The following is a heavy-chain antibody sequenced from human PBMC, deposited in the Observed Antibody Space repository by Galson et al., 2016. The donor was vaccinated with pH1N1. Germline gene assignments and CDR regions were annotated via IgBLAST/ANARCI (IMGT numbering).Heavy chain of an antibody. CDR2: MSSSGRG. D-gene: IGHD3-16*01. J-gene: IGHJ5*02. CDR3: ARIPYDGGSFGWFDP. Sequence: SETLSLTCTVSGGSISSHFWTWIRQSPGKGLEWIGYMSSSGRGYSNPALKSRVTISVDTSKTQFSLRLSSVAAADTAVYYCARIPYDGGSFGWFDPWGQGTLVTVSS. V-gene: IGHV4-59*11. CDR1: GGSISSHF.